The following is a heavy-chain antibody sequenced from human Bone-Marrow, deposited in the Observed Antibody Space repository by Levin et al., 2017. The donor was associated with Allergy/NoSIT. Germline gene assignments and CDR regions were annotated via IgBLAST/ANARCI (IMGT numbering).Heavy chain of an antibody. V-gene: IGHV3-9*01. J-gene: IGHJ6*02. CDR3: AKDISIKKAVSIYSFYGLDV. CDR1: AFTFDDYA. D-gene: IGHD6-19*01. Sequence: SCGASAFTFDDYAMHWVRQVPGKGLEWVSGISWNSGKIGYADSVKGRFTISRDNTKKSLYLQMNSLRPEDTALYYCAKDISIKKAVSIYSFYGLDVWGRGTTVAVSS. CDR2: ISWNSGKI.